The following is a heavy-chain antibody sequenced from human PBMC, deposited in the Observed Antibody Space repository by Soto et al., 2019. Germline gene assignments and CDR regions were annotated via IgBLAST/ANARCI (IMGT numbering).Heavy chain of an antibody. CDR2: ISYDGNNK. Sequence: QVRLVESGGGVVQPGRSLRLSCAASGFNFSPYAMHWVRQAPGKGLEWVAVISYDGNNKNYADSVKGRLAISRDNSRNTLYLQMNSLRAEDTAVYYCARARLDTPALDYWGQGTLVTVSS. CDR1: GFNFSPYA. D-gene: IGHD2-2*01. V-gene: IGHV3-30*09. J-gene: IGHJ4*02. CDR3: ARARLDTPALDY.